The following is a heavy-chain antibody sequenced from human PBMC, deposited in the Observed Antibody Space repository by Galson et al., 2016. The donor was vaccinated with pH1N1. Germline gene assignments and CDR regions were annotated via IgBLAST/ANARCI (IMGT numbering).Heavy chain of an antibody. CDR1: GYSFTNYW. D-gene: IGHD3-16*01. CDR3: AGGPGSPDSYYYYGMDV. CDR2: IYPSDSDT. V-gene: IGHV5-51*01. J-gene: IGHJ6*02. Sequence: QSGAEVKKPGKSLKISCKGSGYSFTNYWIGWVRQMPGKGLEWMGIIYPSDSDTRYSPSFQGQVTISADKSISTAYLQWSSLKASDTAIYYCAGGPGSPDSYYYYGMDVWGQGTTVTVSS.